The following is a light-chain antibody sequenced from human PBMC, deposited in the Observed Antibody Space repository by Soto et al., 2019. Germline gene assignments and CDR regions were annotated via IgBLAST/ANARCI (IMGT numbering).Light chain of an antibody. CDR1: TSDAGSYNL. CDR2: EGS. J-gene: IGLJ3*02. CDR3: CSYGVGTTTWV. V-gene: IGLV2-23*01. Sequence: QSVLTQPASVSGSAGQSITISCTGTTSDAGSYNLVSWYQQHPGQAPKLMIYEGSERPSGVSNRFSGSKSGNTASLTISGLLAEEEADYYCCSYGVGTTTWVFGGVTKVTVL.